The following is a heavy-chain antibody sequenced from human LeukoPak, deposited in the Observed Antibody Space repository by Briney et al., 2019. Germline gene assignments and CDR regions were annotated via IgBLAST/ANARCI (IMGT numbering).Heavy chain of an antibody. CDR2: IYTSGST. CDR1: GGSISSYY. V-gene: IGHV4-4*07. D-gene: IGHD2-2*01. Sequence: KPSETLSLTCTVSGGSISSYYWSWIRQPAGKGLEWIGRIYTSGSTNYNPSLKSQVTMSVDTSKNQFSLKLSSVTAADTAVYYCARDVYCSSTSCYYGAYYYYYYMDVWGKGTTVTVSS. J-gene: IGHJ6*03. CDR3: ARDVYCSSTSCYYGAYYYYYYMDV.